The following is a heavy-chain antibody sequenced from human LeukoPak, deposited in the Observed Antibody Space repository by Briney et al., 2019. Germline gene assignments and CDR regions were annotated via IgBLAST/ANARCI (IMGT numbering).Heavy chain of an antibody. CDR3: AKSPTPRLVHPPDY. J-gene: IGHJ4*02. CDR2: IRYDGNNK. CDR1: GFSFSSYG. D-gene: IGHD3-16*01. V-gene: IGHV3-30*02. Sequence: GGSLRLSCAASGFSFSSYGMHWVRQAPGKWLEWVAFIRYDGNNKYYADSVKGRFTISRDNSKNTLYVQMNSLKNEDTAVYYCAKSPTPRLVHPPDYWGQGTLVTVSS.